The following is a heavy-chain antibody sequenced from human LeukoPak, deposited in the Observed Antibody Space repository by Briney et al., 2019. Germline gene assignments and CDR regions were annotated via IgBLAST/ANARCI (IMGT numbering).Heavy chain of an antibody. CDR3: ARSITMVRGVGDY. CDR1: GYSFTSYW. J-gene: IGHJ4*02. Sequence: GESLKISCKGSGYSFTSYWIGWVRQMPGKGLEWMGTIYPGDSDTRYSPSFQGQVTNSANKSISTAYLQWSSLKASDTAMYYCARSITMVRGVGDYWGQGTLVTVSS. CDR2: IYPGDSDT. V-gene: IGHV5-51*01. D-gene: IGHD3-10*01.